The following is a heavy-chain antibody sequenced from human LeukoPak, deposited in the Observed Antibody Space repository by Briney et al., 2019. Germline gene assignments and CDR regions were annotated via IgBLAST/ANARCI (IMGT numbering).Heavy chain of an antibody. V-gene: IGHV3-30*18. CDR1: GFTFSSYG. J-gene: IGHJ4*02. Sequence: WGSLRLSCAASGFTFSSYGIHWVRQAPGKGLEWGAVIGYDGSNKYYAAYVRGRFTISRDNYKNTLYLQMNSLRTEETAVYFCAKEIYCDSSAFFDYWGQGTLVTVSS. CDR2: IGYDGSNK. D-gene: IGHD3-22*01. CDR3: AKEIYCDSSAFFDY.